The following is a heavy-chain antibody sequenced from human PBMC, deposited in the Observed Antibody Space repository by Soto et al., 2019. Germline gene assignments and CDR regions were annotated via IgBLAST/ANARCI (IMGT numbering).Heavy chain of an antibody. CDR2: IKQDGSEK. D-gene: IGHD2-2*01. V-gene: IGHV3-7*01. CDR1: GFTFSSYW. Sequence: EVQLVESGGGLVQPGGSLRLSCAASGFTFSSYWMSWVRQAPGKGLEWVANIKQDGSEKYYVDSVKGRFTISRDNAKNSLYLQMNSLRAEDTAVYYCAREAYCSSNSCSDYWGQGTLVTVSS. J-gene: IGHJ4*02. CDR3: AREAYCSSNSCSDY.